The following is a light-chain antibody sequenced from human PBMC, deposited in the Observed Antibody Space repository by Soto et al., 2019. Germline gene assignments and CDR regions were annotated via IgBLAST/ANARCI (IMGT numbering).Light chain of an antibody. V-gene: IGLV2-14*01. CDR1: NSDVGIYDF. J-gene: IGLJ1*01. CDR3: ISYTSDDVRYV. CDR2: EVI. Sequence: QSALTQPASVSGTPGQSITISCTGSNSDVGIYDFVSWYQHHPGRAPKLIVSEVIHRPSGVSNRFSGSKSGNTASLTISGLQSEDEADYYCISYTSDDVRYVFGTGTKVTVL.